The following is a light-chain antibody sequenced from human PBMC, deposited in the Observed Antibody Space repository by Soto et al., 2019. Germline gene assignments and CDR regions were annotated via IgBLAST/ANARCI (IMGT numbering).Light chain of an antibody. CDR3: QQYDNWPQT. V-gene: IGKV3-15*01. J-gene: IGKJ1*01. CDR1: QSVSSN. Sequence: ERLMTKSTENVSVAAREIETCSRRASQSVSSNLAWYQQKPGQAPRLLIYGASTRATGITARFSGSGSGTDFTLTISSLQSEDFAVYYCQQYDNWPQTFGQGTKVDI. CDR2: GAS.